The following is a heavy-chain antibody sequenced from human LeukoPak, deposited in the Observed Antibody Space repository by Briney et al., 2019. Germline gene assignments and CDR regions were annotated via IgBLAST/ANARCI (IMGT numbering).Heavy chain of an antibody. V-gene: IGHV3-53*01. Sequence: GGSLRLSCAASGFTVSSNYMSWVRQAPGKGLEWVSVIYSGGSTYYADSVKGRFTISRDNSKNTLYLQMNSLRAEDTAVYYCARRYCSGGSCYDDYWGQGTLVTVSS. J-gene: IGHJ4*02. D-gene: IGHD2-15*01. CDR2: IYSGGST. CDR1: GFTVSSNY. CDR3: ARRYCSGGSCYDDY.